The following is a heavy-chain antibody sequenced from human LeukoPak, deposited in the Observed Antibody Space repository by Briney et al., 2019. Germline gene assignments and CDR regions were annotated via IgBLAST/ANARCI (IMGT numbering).Heavy chain of an antibody. V-gene: IGHV4-39*01. CDR1: GGSISSTTYY. Sequence: PSETLSLTCTVSGGSISSTTYYWGWIRQPPGKGLEWIGSLYYSGSTYYNPSLKSRVTIAADTSKNQFSLKLSSVTAADTAVYYCARRQYYRGWFDPWGQGTLVTVSS. D-gene: IGHD3-10*01. J-gene: IGHJ5*02. CDR3: ARRQYYRGWFDP. CDR2: LYYSGST.